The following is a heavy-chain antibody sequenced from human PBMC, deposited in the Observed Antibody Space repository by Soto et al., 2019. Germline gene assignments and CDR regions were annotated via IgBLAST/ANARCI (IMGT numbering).Heavy chain of an antibody. CDR3: AKDRQPDGRWPLDH. CDR1: GFSFSTYA. Sequence: GGSLRLSCAASGFSFSTYAMSWVRKAPGKGLEWVSGLFGGGDGIAYADSVKGRFTISRDNSNNMLYLQMHSLRAEDTAVYYCAKDRQPDGRWPLDHWGQGTLVTVSS. V-gene: IGHV3-23*01. J-gene: IGHJ4*02. CDR2: LFGGGDGI.